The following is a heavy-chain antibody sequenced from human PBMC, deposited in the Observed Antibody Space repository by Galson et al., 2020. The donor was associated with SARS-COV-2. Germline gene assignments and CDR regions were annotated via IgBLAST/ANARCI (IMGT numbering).Heavy chain of an antibody. CDR1: GYSISSGYY. CDR3: ARGPAVSSSSWSGANWFDP. Sequence: SETLSLTCTVSGYSISSGYYWGWIRQPPGKGLEWIGSIYHSGSTYYNPSLKSRVTISVDTSKNQFSLKLSSVTAADTAVYYCARGPAVSSSSWSGANWFDPWGQGTLVTVSS. J-gene: IGHJ5*02. CDR2: IYHSGST. D-gene: IGHD6-13*01. V-gene: IGHV4-38-2*02.